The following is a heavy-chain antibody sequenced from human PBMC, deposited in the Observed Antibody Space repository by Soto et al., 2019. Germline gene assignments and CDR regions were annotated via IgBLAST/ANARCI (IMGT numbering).Heavy chain of an antibody. CDR2: IIPIFGTA. J-gene: IGHJ6*02. CDR1: GGTFSSYA. D-gene: IGHD6-6*01. V-gene: IGHV1-69*13. CDR3: AREPSYSSSSGDYYYYGMDV. Sequence: ASVKVSCKASGGTFSSYAISWVRQAPGQVLEWMGGIIPIFGTANYAQKFQGRVTITADESTSTAYMELSSLRSEDTAVYYCAREPSYSSSSGDYYYYGMDVWGQGTTVTV.